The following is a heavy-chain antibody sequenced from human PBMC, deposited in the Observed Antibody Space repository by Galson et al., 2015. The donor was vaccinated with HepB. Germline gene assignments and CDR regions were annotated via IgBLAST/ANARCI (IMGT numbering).Heavy chain of an antibody. D-gene: IGHD6-13*01. CDR2: ISAYNGNT. V-gene: IGHV1-18*04. Sequence: SVKVSCKASGYTFTSYGISWVRQAPGQGLEWMGWISAYNGNTNYAQKLQGRVTMTIDTSTSTAYMELRSLRSDDTAVYYCARDKAYGSSRTRWFDPWGQGTLVTVSS. CDR1: GYTFTSYG. CDR3: ARDKAYGSSRTRWFDP. J-gene: IGHJ5*02.